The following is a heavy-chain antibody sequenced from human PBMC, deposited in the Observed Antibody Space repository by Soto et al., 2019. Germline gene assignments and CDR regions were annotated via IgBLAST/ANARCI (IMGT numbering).Heavy chain of an antibody. CDR3: ESDGRLRPKNWSEP. D-gene: IGHD5-12*01. CDR2: IIPIFGTA. V-gene: IGHV1-69*06. CDR1: GGTFSSYA. J-gene: IGHJ5*02. Sequence: SVKVSCKASGGTFSSYAISWVRQAPGQGLEWMGGIIPIFGTANYAQKFQGRVTITADKSTSTAYMELSSLRSEDTAVYYCESDGRLRPKNWSEPRRQGTLLTVSS.